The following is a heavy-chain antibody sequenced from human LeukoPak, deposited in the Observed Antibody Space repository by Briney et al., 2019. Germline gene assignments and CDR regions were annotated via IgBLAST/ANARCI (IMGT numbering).Heavy chain of an antibody. V-gene: IGHV3-23*01. CDR1: QFTFRNYA. Sequence: GGSLRLSCVASQFTFRNYAMSWVRQAPGKGLEWVAAITGSGTNTYYSDSVKGRFVISRDNSKNTLFLYVNNLRAEDTAVYHCVKDPSGVDPWGQGTLVTVSS. CDR3: VKDPSGVDP. J-gene: IGHJ5*02. CDR2: ITGSGTNT.